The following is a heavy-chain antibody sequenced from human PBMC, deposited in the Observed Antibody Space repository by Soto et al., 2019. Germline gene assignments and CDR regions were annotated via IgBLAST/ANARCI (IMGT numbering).Heavy chain of an antibody. Sequence: ASVKVSCKASGGTFSSYAISWVRQAPGQGLEWMGGIIPIFGTANYAQKFQGRVTITADESTSTAYMELSSLRSEDTAVYYCARDLAVPAAIVSPRYYYYGMDVWGQGTTVTVSS. CDR1: GGTFSSYA. D-gene: IGHD2-2*02. CDR3: ARDLAVPAAIVSPRYYYYGMDV. CDR2: IIPIFGTA. V-gene: IGHV1-69*13. J-gene: IGHJ6*02.